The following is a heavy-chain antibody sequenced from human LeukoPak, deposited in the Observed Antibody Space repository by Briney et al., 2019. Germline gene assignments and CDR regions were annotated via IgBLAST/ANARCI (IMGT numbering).Heavy chain of an antibody. Sequence: GESLKISCKGSGYSFTSYWIGWVRQMPGKGLEWMGIIYPGDSDTRYSPSFQGQVTISADKSISTAYLQWSSLKASDTAIYYCATLYSSSGSSPDYWGQGTLVTVSS. CDR1: GYSFTSYW. V-gene: IGHV5-51*01. J-gene: IGHJ4*02. CDR2: IYPGDSDT. D-gene: IGHD6-6*01. CDR3: ATLYSSSGSSPDY.